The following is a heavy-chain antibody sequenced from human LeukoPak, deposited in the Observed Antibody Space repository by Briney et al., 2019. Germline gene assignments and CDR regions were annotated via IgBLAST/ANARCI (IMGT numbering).Heavy chain of an antibody. Sequence: GGSLRLSCAASGFTFSNYWMSWVRQAPGKGLEWVANMKGDGSEKHYVDSMKGRFTISRDNAKNTLYLQMNSLRAEDTAVYYCARVGLFSSRDGMDVWGQGTTVTVSS. D-gene: IGHD6-13*01. J-gene: IGHJ6*02. V-gene: IGHV3-7*03. CDR3: ARVGLFSSRDGMDV. CDR2: MKGDGSEK. CDR1: GFTFSNYW.